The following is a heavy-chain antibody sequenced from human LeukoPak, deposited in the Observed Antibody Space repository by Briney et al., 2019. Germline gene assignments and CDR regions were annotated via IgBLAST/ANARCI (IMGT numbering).Heavy chain of an antibody. Sequence: PGGSLRLSCEASGFTFRDYAMTWIRQAPGKGLEWISYIKKRSAATYYADSVTGRFVISRDNSKNTLYLQMNSLRAEDTAVYYCAKKRIGYRFDYWGQGTLVTVSS. V-gene: IGHV3-23*05. CDR2: IKKRSAAT. D-gene: IGHD5-12*01. J-gene: IGHJ4*02. CDR1: GFTFRDYA. CDR3: AKKRIGYRFDY.